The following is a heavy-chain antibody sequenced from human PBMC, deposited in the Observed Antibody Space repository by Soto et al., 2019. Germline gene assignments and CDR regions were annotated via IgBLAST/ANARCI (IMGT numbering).Heavy chain of an antibody. CDR2: IYYSGTT. V-gene: IGHV4-28*01. CDR3: ARREIQGPIDY. Sequence: QVQLQESGPGLVKPSDTLSLTCAVSGYSISSSNWWGWIRQPPGKGLEWIGYIYYSGTTYYNPSLKSRVAMSVDTSKNQFSLKLTSVTAVDAAVYYCARREIQGPIDYWGQGTLVTVSS. D-gene: IGHD1-26*01. CDR1: GYSISSSNW. J-gene: IGHJ4*02.